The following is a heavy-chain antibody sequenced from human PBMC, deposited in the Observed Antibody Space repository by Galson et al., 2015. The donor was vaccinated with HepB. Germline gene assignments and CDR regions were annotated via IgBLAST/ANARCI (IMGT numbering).Heavy chain of an antibody. V-gene: IGHV1-69*10. J-gene: IGHJ4*02. CDR1: GGTFSSYA. CDR3: ARGAYGYNFISASFDY. Sequence: SVKVSCKASGGTFSSYAISWVRQAPGQGLEWMGGIIPILGIANYAQKFQGRVTITADKSTSTAYMELSSLRSEDTAVYYCARGAYGYNFISASFDYWGQGIL. CDR2: IIPILGIA. D-gene: IGHD5-24*01.